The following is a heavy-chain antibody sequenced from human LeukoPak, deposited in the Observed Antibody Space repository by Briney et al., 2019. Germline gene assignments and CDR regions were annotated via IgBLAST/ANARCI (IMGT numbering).Heavy chain of an antibody. D-gene: IGHD3-3*01. J-gene: IGHJ6*02. CDR1: GGSISSGDYF. CDR2: IYYTGST. CDR3: ARGMEYYYGMDV. V-gene: IGHV4-30-4*01. Sequence: PSETLSLTCTVSGGSISSGDYFWNWIRQPPGKGLEWIGYIYYTGSTYYKPSLKGRITMSLDTSKNQFSLKLTSVTAADTAVYYCARGMEYYYGMDVWGQGTTVTVSS.